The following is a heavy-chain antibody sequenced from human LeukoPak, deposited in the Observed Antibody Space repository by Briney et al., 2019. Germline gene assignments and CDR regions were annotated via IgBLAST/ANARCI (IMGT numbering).Heavy chain of an antibody. CDR3: ARPQNDAFDI. CDR2: IYYSGST. CDR1: GGSISSYY. V-gene: IGHV4-59*01. J-gene: IGHJ3*02. Sequence: SETLSLTCTVSGGSISSYYWSWIRQPPGKGLEWIGYIYYSGSTKYNPSLKSRVTIPVDTSKNQFSLKLSSVTAADTAVYYCARPQNDAFDIWGQGTMVTVSS.